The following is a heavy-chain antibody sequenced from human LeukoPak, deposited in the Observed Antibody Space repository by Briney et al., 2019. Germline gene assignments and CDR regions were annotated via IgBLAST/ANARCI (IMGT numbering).Heavy chain of an antibody. D-gene: IGHD6-19*01. Sequence: SETLSLTCTVSDGSISSYYWSWIRQPAGKGLEWIGRLYTSGSTNYNPSLKSRVTMSVDTSKNQFSLKLSSVTAADTAVYYCACSSSGWFWDYWGQGTLVTVSS. CDR3: ACSSSGWFWDY. CDR1: DGSISSYY. CDR2: LYTSGST. J-gene: IGHJ4*02. V-gene: IGHV4-4*07.